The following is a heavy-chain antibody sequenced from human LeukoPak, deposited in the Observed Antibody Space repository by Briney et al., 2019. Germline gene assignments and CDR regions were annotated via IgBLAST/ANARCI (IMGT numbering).Heavy chain of an antibody. D-gene: IGHD3-22*01. CDR3: ARAPYYYDSSGYYYPFDC. J-gene: IGHJ4*02. CDR1: GYTFTNYG. Sequence: GASVKVPCKASGYTFTNYGISWVRQAPGQGLEWMGWISAYNGNTNYAQKLQGRVTMTTDTSTSTAYMELRSLRSDDTAVFYCARAPYYYDSSGYYYPFDCCGQGTLVTVSS. CDR2: ISAYNGNT. V-gene: IGHV1-18*01.